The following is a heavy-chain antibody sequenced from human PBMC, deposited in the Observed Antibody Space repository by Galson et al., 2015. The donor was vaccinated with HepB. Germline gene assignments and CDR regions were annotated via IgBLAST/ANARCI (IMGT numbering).Heavy chain of an antibody. V-gene: IGHV3-23*01. CDR2: ISGSGGSA. J-gene: IGHJ4*02. Sequence: SLRLSCAASGFTFSTFTSYAMSWVRQAPGKGLEWVSAISGSGGSAYYADSVKGRFTISRDNSKNTLYLHVNSLRADDTAVYYCAKDYHSGSPFYFDYWGQGTLVTVSS. CDR3: AKDYHSGSPFYFDY. CDR1: GFTFSTFTSYA. D-gene: IGHD1-26*01.